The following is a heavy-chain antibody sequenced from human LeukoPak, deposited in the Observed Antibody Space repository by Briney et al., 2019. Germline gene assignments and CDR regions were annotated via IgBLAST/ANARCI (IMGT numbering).Heavy chain of an antibody. D-gene: IGHD2-2*01. CDR3: AKDPAISCSSTSCYAEGFDY. V-gene: IGHV3-30*18. CDR1: GFTFGSYE. J-gene: IGHJ4*02. CDR2: ISYDGSNK. Sequence: GGSLRLSCAASGFTFGSYEMNWVRQAPGKGLEWVAVISYDGSNKYYADSVKGRFTISRDNSKNTLYLQMNSLRAEDTAVYYCAKDPAISCSSTSCYAEGFDYWGQGTLVTVSS.